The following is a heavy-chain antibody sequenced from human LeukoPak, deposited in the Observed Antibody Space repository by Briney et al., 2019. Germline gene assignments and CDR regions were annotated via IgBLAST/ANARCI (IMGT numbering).Heavy chain of an antibody. CDR2: IYYSGST. Sequence: SETLSPTCTVSGGSISSYYWSWIRQPPGKGLEWIGYIYYSGSTNYNPSLKSRVTISVDTSKNQFSLKLSSVTAADTAVYYCARGGGYDFNWFDPWGQGTLVTVSS. CDR1: GGSISSYY. D-gene: IGHD5-12*01. J-gene: IGHJ5*02. V-gene: IGHV4-59*01. CDR3: ARGGGYDFNWFDP.